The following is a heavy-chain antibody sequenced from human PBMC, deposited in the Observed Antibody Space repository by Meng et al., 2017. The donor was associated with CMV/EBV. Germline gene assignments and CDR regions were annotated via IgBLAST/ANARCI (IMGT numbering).Heavy chain of an antibody. J-gene: IGHJ4*02. Sequence: SETLSLTCAVYGGSFGGYYWSWIRQPPGKGLEWIGEINHSGSTNYNPSLKSRVTISVDTSKNQFSLKLSSVTAADTAVYYCARDTWILDYWGQGTLVTVSS. D-gene: IGHD5-18*01. V-gene: IGHV4-34*01. CDR1: GGSFGGYY. CDR2: INHSGST. CDR3: ARDTWILDY.